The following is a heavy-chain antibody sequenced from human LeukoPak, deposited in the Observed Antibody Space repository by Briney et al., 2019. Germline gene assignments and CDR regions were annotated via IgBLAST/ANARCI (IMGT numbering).Heavy chain of an antibody. CDR2: IFTSGNT. Sequence: SETLSLTCTASGDSINIYYWSWIRQPAGKGLEWIGRIFTSGNTNYNPSLKSRLTLSVDKSKNQFSLKLNFVTAADTAMYYCATSTVTSQNSYHYIDVWGKGTTVTVSS. J-gene: IGHJ6*03. V-gene: IGHV4-4*07. D-gene: IGHD4-17*01. CDR3: ATSTVTSQNSYHYIDV. CDR1: GDSINIYY.